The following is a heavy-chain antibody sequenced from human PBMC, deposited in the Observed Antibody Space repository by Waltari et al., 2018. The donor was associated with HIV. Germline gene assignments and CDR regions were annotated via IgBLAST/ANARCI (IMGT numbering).Heavy chain of an antibody. CDR2: ST. Sequence: STYYNPSLKSRVTISVDTSKNQFSLKLSSVTAADTAVYYCARAASQDYYDSSGYRDPDAFDIWGQGTMVTVSS. J-gene: IGHJ3*02. V-gene: IGHV4-30-2*04. CDR3: ARAASQDYYDSSGYRDPDAFDI. D-gene: IGHD3-22*01.